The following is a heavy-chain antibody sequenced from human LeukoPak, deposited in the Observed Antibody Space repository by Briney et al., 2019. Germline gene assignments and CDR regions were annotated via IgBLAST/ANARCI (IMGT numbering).Heavy chain of an antibody. CDR1: GFTFSSYG. V-gene: IGHV3-33*06. D-gene: IGHD3-22*01. CDR2: IWYDGSNK. CDR3: AKSSGYYPEY. Sequence: GRSLRLSCAASGFTFSSYGMHWVRQAPGKGLEWVALIWYDGSNKYYADSVKGRFTISRDNSKSTLYLQMNSLRAEDTAVYYCAKSSGYYPEYWGQGTLVTVSS. J-gene: IGHJ4*02.